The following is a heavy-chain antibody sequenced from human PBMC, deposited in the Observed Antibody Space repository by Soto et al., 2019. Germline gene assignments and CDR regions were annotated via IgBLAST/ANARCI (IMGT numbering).Heavy chain of an antibody. D-gene: IGHD3-10*01. CDR2: ISYDGSNK. Sequence: GGSLRLSCAASGFTFSSYGMHWVRQAPGKGLEWVAVISYDGSNKYYADSVKGRFTISRDNSKNTLYLQMNSLRAEDTAVYYCAKGAMWFGESPSMDVWGQGTTVTVSS. CDR1: GFTFSSYG. CDR3: AKGAMWFGESPSMDV. J-gene: IGHJ6*02. V-gene: IGHV3-30*18.